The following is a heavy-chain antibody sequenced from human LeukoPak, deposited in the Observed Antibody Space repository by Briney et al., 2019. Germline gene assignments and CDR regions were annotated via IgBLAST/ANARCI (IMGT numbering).Heavy chain of an antibody. CDR3: ARFTPQGYGWGGYNRFDP. J-gene: IGHJ5*02. CDR2: IYYSGST. CDR1: GYSISSYY. V-gene: IGHV4-59*01. Sequence: SETLSLTCTVSGYSISSYYWNWIRQPPGKGLEWIGYIYYSGSTNYNPSLKSRVTISVDTSKNQFSLNLTSVTVADTAVYYCARFTPQGYGWGGYNRFDPWGQGTLVTVSS. D-gene: IGHD3-16*01.